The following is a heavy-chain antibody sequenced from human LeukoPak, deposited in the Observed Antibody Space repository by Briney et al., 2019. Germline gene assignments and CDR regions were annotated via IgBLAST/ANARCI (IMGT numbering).Heavy chain of an antibody. CDR2: INHSGST. V-gene: IGHV4-34*01. Sequence: PSETLSLTCAVYGGSFSGYYWSWIRQSPGKGLEWIGEINHSGSTNYNPSLKSRVTISVDTSKNQFSLKLSSVTAADTAVYYCARGYSNWDYWGQGTLVTVSS. J-gene: IGHJ4*02. CDR1: GGSFSGYY. CDR3: ARGYSNWDY. D-gene: IGHD4-11*01.